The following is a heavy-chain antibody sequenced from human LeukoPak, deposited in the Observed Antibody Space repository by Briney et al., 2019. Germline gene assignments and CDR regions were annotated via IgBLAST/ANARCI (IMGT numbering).Heavy chain of an antibody. Sequence: GGSLRLSCAASGFAFSRYGMHWVRQVPGKGLEWVAFIRFDGSNKYLADSVKGRFTISRDNSKNTLSLQTNSLRVEDTAVYYCAKDYYYGSGSPYYVDKWGQGTLVTVSS. V-gene: IGHV3-30*02. CDR1: GFAFSRYG. CDR3: AKDYYYGSGSPYYVDK. J-gene: IGHJ4*02. D-gene: IGHD3-10*01. CDR2: IRFDGSNK.